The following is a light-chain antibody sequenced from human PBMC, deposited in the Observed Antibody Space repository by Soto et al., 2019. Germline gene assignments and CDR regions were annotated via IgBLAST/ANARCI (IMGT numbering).Light chain of an antibody. J-gene: IGLJ2*01. Sequence: QSALTQPASVSGSPGQSITISCTGTSDDIGDYNYVSWYQQHPGKAPKLLIYEVTNRPSGVSSRFSGSKSGNTASLSISVLQAEDEADYYCRSYTSSITLDFGGGTELTVL. V-gene: IGLV2-14*01. CDR1: SDDIGDYNY. CDR2: EVT. CDR3: RSYTSSITLD.